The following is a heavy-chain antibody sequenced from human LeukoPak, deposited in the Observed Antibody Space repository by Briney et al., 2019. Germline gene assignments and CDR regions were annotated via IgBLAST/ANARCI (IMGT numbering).Heavy chain of an antibody. J-gene: IGHJ4*02. Sequence: QPGGSPRLSCAASGFTFSSYGMSWVRQAPGKGLGWVSTISGSGDNTYYADSVKGRFTISRDNSKNTLYLQMNSLRAEDTALYYCAKDSKGYSSGWDLDYWGQGTLVTVSS. CDR1: GFTFSSYG. CDR3: AKDSKGYSSGWDLDY. CDR2: ISGSGDNT. V-gene: IGHV3-23*01. D-gene: IGHD6-19*01.